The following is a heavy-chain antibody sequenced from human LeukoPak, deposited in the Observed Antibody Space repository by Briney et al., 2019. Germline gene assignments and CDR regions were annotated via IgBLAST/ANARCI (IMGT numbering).Heavy chain of an antibody. CDR2: ISYSGST. V-gene: IGHV4-59*12. J-gene: IGHJ6*03. D-gene: IGHD3-3*01. CDR3: ASSRPNYDFWSGIYYYYYYMDV. Sequence: SESLSLTCTVSAGSISPYYWSWIRQPPGKGLEWIGYISYSGSTNYNPSLKSRVTMSVDTSKNQFSLKLSSVTAADTAVYYCASSRPNYDFWSGIYYYYYYMDVWGKGTTVTVSS. CDR1: AGSISPYY.